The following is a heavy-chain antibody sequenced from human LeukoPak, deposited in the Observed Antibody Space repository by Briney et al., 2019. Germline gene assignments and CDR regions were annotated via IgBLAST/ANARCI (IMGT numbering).Heavy chain of an antibody. CDR3: AKVRREYFDY. D-gene: IGHD1-1*01. J-gene: IGHJ4*02. V-gene: IGHV3-9*01. CDR1: GFTFDDYA. Sequence: PGRSLRLSCAASGFTFDDYAMHWVRQPPEKGLEWVSGISWNSGTIDYADSVTGRFTISRDNTKNSLYLQMNSLRAEDTALYYCAKVRREYFDYWGQGTLVTVSS. CDR2: ISWNSGTI.